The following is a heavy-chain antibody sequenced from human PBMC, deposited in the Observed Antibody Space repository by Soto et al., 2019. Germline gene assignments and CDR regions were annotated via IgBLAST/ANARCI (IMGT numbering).Heavy chain of an antibody. Sequence: QVQLVQSGAEVKKPGASVKVSCKASGYTFTSYDINRVRQATGQGLAWMGWMNPNSGNTVYAQTVQDRVTMTRNTSISTAYMELSSLRAEDTAVYYCARERNMYGMDVWGQGTTVTVSS. J-gene: IGHJ6*02. CDR3: ARERNMYGMDV. D-gene: IGHD1-1*01. CDR2: MNPNSGNT. V-gene: IGHV1-8*01. CDR1: GYTFTSYD.